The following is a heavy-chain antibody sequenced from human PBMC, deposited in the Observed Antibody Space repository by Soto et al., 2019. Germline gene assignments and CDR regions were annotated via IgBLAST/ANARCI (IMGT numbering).Heavy chain of an antibody. J-gene: IGHJ4*02. CDR3: ARYGSGTYYPTTFDS. CDR1: GGSISSAGYN. V-gene: IGHV4-31*03. Sequence: QVQLQESGPGLVKPSQTLSLTCTVSGGSISSAGYNWSWIRQHPGKGLEWIGYIYYSGSTYYNPSLKSRVTXAXAXSXXQLSLKLSSVTAADTAVYYCARYGSGTYYPTTFDSWGQGALVTVSS. D-gene: IGHD3-10*01. CDR2: IYYSGST.